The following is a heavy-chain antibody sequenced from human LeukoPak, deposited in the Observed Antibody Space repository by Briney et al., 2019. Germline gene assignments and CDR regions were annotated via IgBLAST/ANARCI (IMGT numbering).Heavy chain of an antibody. CDR1: GYTFTSSG. CDR2: ISTHTGNT. V-gene: IGHV1-18*01. J-gene: IGHJ5*02. D-gene: IGHD4-11*01. Sequence: ASVKVSCKASGYTFTSSGIIWVRQAPGQGLEWMGWISTHTGNTNYTQNLQDRVSMTTDTSTGTAYMELRSLRSDDTAVYYCARGGRTDYHDVYNWFDPWGQGTLVTVSS. CDR3: ARGGRTDYHDVYNWFDP.